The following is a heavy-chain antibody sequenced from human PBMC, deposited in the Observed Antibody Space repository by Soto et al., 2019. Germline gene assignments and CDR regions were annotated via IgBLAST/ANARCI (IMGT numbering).Heavy chain of an antibody. CDR3: AKAEDWTGFWSGYGG. J-gene: IGHJ3*01. CDR2: ISGSGGST. V-gene: IGHV3-23*02. Sequence: HPGGSLRLSCAASGFTFSSYAMSWVRQAPGKGLEWVSSISGSGGSTYYGDSVKGRFTLSRDNSKNTLSLQMNSLRAEDTAVYYCAKAEDWTGFWSGYGGWGQGTMVTVSS. CDR1: GFTFSSYA. D-gene: IGHD3-3*01.